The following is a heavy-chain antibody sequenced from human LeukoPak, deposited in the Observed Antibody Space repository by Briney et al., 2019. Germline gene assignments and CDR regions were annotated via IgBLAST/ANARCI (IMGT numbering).Heavy chain of an antibody. CDR1: GGSFSGYY. D-gene: IGHD1-26*01. CDR2: INHSGST. CDR3: ARRELLLASDY. J-gene: IGHJ4*02. Sequence: PSETLSLTCAVYGGSFSGYYWSWIRQPPGKGLEWIGEINHSGSTNYNPSLKSRVTISVDTSKNQFSLKLSSVTAADTAVYYCARRELLLASDYWGQGTLVTVSS. V-gene: IGHV4-34*01.